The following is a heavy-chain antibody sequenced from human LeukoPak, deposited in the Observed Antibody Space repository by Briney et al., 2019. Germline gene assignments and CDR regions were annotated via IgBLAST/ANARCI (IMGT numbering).Heavy chain of an antibody. J-gene: IGHJ4*02. Sequence: GGSLRLSCSVSGFTFSTYVMHWVRQAPGKGLEYVSAISSNGDNTYYADSVKGRFTISRDNSKNTLYLQMSSLRADDTAVYYCVRGTGYWGQGTLVTV. CDR3: VRGTGY. CDR1: GFTFSTYV. CDR2: ISSNGDNT. V-gene: IGHV3-64D*06.